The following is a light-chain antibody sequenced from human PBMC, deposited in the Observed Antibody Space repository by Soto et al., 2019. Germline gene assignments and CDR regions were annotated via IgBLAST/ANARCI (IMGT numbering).Light chain of an antibody. CDR3: QQYGSSPLT. Sequence: PGARATLSCRASQGVSSYLAWYQQKAGQAPRLLIYGASNRATGIPDRFSGSGSGTDFTLTISRLEPEDFAVYYCQQYGSSPLTFGQGTKVDI. CDR1: QGVSSY. J-gene: IGKJ1*01. CDR2: GAS. V-gene: IGKV3-20*01.